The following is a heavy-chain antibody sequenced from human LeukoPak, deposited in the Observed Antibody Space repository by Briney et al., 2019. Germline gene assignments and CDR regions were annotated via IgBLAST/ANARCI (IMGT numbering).Heavy chain of an antibody. CDR3: ARLYYSDSAFDY. CDR2: IYSSGST. D-gene: IGHD3-10*01. Sequence: PWETLSLTCTVSGGAIISSSFYWVWIRQPPGRGLEWIGSIYSSGSTYHNPSVNSRATISVDTSKKELSLELSSVTAADTSMYYCARLYYSDSAFDYWGQGTLVTVSS. V-gene: IGHV4-39*01. J-gene: IGHJ4*01. CDR1: GGAIISSSFY.